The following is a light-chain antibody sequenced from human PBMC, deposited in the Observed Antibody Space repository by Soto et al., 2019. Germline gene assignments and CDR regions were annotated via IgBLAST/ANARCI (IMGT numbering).Light chain of an antibody. CDR3: QHYGTSQT. J-gene: IGKJ1*01. Sequence: EIVLTQSPGTLSLSAGERGTLSCRASQRISSNRLAWYQQKVGQAPRLLIYNTHSRATGIPDGFSGSGSGTDFTLTISRLEPEDFAVYYCQHYGTSQTFGQGTKVDIK. CDR2: NTH. CDR1: QRISSNR. V-gene: IGKV3-20*01.